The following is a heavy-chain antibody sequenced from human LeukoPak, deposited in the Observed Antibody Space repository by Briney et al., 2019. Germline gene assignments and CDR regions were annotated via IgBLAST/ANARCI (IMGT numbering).Heavy chain of an antibody. CDR1: GGSISSSSYY. CDR3: ARGGLFGYQLLSLGPSGRGVWVHTWHPYNWFDP. Sequence: SETLSLTCTVSGGSISSSSYYWGWIRQPPGKGLEWIGSIYYSGSTYYNPSLKSRVTISVDTSKNQFSLKLSSVTAADTAVYYCARGGLFGYQLLSLGPSGRGVWVHTWHPYNWFDPWGQGTLVTVSS. V-gene: IGHV4-39*07. D-gene: IGHD2-2*01. J-gene: IGHJ5*02. CDR2: IYYSGST.